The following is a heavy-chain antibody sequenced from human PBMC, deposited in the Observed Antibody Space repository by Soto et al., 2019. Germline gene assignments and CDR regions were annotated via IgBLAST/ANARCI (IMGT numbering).Heavy chain of an antibody. V-gene: IGHV4-34*01. CDR3: ARGHGYYDFWSGYHRRNWFDP. CDR2: INHSGST. CDR1: GGSFSGYY. J-gene: IGHJ5*02. Sequence: SETLSLTCAVYGGSFSGYYWSWIRQPPGKGLEWIGEINHSGSTNYNPSLKSRVTISVDTSKNQFSLKLSSVTAADTAVYYCARGHGYYDFWSGYHRRNWFDPWGQGTLVT. D-gene: IGHD3-3*01.